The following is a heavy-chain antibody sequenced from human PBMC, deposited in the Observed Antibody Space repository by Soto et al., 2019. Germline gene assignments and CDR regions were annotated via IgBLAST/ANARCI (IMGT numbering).Heavy chain of an antibody. V-gene: IGHV1-69*12. CDR2: IIPMFGTA. CDR1: GGTFSTYA. D-gene: IGHD5-12*01. J-gene: IGHJ4*02. Sequence: QVQLVQSGAEVKKPESSVKVSCKAPGGTFSTYAISWVRQAPGQGLEWMGGIIPMFGTANYAQRFQDRVTITAAESTNTVYMELSSLRSEDTAVYFCASGIQLWLRQINNGYSGWGTGTLFTVSS. CDR3: ASGIQLWLRQINNGYSG.